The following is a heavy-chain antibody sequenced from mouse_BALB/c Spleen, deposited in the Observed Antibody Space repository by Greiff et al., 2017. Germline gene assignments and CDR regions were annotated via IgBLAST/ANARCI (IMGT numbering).Heavy chain of an antibody. CDR3: ARPKGGYNYFDY. J-gene: IGHJ2*01. CDR2: IRNKANGYTT. V-gene: IGHV7-3*02. Sequence: EVQGVESGGGLVQPGGSLRLSCATSGFTFTDYYMSWVRQPPGKALEWLGFIRNKANGYTTEYSASVKGRFTISRDNSQSILYLQMNTLRAEDSATYYCARPKGGYNYFDYWGQGTTLTVSS. D-gene: IGHD2-2*01. CDR1: GFTFTDYY.